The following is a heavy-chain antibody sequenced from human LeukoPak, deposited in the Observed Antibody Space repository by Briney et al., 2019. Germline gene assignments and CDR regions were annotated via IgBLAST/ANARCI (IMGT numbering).Heavy chain of an antibody. Sequence: GGSLRLSCAASGFTVISNYMSWVRQAPGKGLEWVSVIYSGGSTYYADSVKGRFTISRDNSKNTLYLQMNSLRAEDTAVYYCARDRRDGYRGDYFDYWGQGTLVTVSS. J-gene: IGHJ4*02. D-gene: IGHD5-24*01. CDR2: IYSGGST. V-gene: IGHV3-53*01. CDR1: GFTVISNY. CDR3: ARDRRDGYRGDYFDY.